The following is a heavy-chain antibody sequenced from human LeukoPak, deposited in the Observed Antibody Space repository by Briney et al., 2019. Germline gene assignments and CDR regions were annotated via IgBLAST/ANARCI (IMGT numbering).Heavy chain of an antibody. V-gene: IGHV3-7*01. CDR2: TKEDGSEK. J-gene: IGHJ4*02. Sequence: GGSLRLSCAASGFTFSSYSMNLVRQAPGKGLEWVANTKEDGSEKYYVDSVKGRFTISRDNAKNSLYLQMNSLRAEDTAVYYCARDPSSLRDSFDYWGQGTLVTVSS. CDR3: ARDPSSLRDSFDY. CDR1: GFTFSSYS.